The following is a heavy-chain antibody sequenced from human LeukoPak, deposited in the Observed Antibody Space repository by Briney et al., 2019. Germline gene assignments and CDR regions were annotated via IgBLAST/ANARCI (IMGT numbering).Heavy chain of an antibody. V-gene: IGHV1-69*01. CDR3: ARAFYCSSTSCYGEFDY. D-gene: IGHD2-2*01. CDR1: GGTFSSYA. CDR2: IIPIFGTA. Sequence: GSSVKVSCKASGGTFSSYAISWVRQAPGQGLEWMRGIIPIFGTANYAQKFQGRVTITADESTGTAYMELSSLRSEDTAVYYCARAFYCSSTSCYGEFDYWGQGTLVTVSS. J-gene: IGHJ4*02.